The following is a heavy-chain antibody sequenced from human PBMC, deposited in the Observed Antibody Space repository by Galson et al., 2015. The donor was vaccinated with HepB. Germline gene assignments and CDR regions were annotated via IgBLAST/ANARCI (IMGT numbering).Heavy chain of an antibody. V-gene: IGHV3-53*01. Sequence: SLRLSCAVSGFIVSSNYMSWVRQAPGKGPEWVSVIYSGGDSYYADSVKGRFTISRDNSKNTVYLQMNSLRAEDTAMYYCAKGYSKSWFSGLGYWGQGTLVTVSS. J-gene: IGHJ4*02. D-gene: IGHD5-12*01. CDR3: AKGYSKSWFSGLGY. CDR1: GFIVSSNY. CDR2: IYSGGDS.